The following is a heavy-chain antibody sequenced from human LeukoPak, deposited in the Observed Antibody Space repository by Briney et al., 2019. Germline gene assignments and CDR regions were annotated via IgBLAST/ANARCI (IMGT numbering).Heavy chain of an antibody. V-gene: IGHV3-23*01. J-gene: IGHJ4*02. D-gene: IGHD6-6*01. CDR3: ARGGHIAARALNY. CDR1: GFTFSSYA. Sequence: QTGGSLRLSCAASGFTFSSYAMSWVRQAPGKGLEWVSAISGSGGSTYYADSVKGRFTISRDNSKNTLYLQMNSLRAEDTAVYYCARGGHIAARALNYWGQGTLVTVSS. CDR2: ISGSGGST.